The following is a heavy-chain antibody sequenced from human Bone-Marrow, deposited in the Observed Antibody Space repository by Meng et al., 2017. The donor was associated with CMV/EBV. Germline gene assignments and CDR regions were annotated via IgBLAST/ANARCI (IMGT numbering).Heavy chain of an antibody. D-gene: IGHD1-20*01. Sequence: GESLKISCAASGFTFSSYGMHWVRQAPGKGLEWVAFIRYDGSNKYYADSVKGRFTISRDNSKNTLYLQMNSLRAEDTAVYYCAKVGGITGMSVLDVWGQGTTVTVSS. CDR1: GFTFSSYG. V-gene: IGHV3-30*02. J-gene: IGHJ6*02. CDR3: AKVGGITGMSVLDV. CDR2: IRYDGSNK.